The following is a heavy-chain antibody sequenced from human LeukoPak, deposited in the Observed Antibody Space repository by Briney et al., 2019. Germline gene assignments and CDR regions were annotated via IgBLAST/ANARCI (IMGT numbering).Heavy chain of an antibody. D-gene: IGHD3-10*01. CDR1: EFTFRIYD. CDR2: ISSGGSA. J-gene: IGHJ4*02. V-gene: IGHV3-23*01. Sequence: GGSLRLSYAASEFTFRIYDMTWVRQAPGEGLEWVSVISSGGSAYYADSVKGRFTISRDNSKNTLYLEMNSLRADDTAVYYCAKASSGSYYSNFDYWGQGTLVTVSS. CDR3: AKASSGSYYSNFDY.